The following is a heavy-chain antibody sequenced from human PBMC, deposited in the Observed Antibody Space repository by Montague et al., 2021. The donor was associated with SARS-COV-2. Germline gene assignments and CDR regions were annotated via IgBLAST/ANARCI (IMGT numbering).Heavy chain of an antibody. V-gene: IGHV4-34*01. J-gene: IGHJ6*02. CDR2: INHSGST. Sequence: SETLSLTCAVYGGSFSGYYWSWIRQPPGKGLEWIGEINHSGSTNXXPSLKSRVTISVDTSKNQFSLKLSSVTAADTAVYYCARGRTVTTFYYYYYYGMDVWSQGTTVTVSS. CDR1: GGSFSGYY. CDR3: ARGRTVTTFYYYYYYGMDV. D-gene: IGHD4-17*01.